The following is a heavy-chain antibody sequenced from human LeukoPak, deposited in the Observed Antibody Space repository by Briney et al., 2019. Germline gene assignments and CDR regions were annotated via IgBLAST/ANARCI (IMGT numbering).Heavy chain of an antibody. CDR1: GYTFTNYG. CDR3: VRENSGGGGNCYSCRHFYYMDV. Sequence: GASVKVSCKASGYTFTNYGITWVRQAPGQGLEWMGWISAYTGNTNYAQKFQGRVTMTTDTSTTTAYMELRSLRSDDTAVYYCVRENSGGGGNCYSCRHFYYMDVWGEGTTVTVSS. V-gene: IGHV1-18*01. D-gene: IGHD2-15*01. J-gene: IGHJ6*03. CDR2: ISAYTGNT.